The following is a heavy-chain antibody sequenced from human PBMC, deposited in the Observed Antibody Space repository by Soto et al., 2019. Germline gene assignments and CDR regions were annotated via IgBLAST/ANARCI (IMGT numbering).Heavy chain of an antibody. V-gene: IGHV3-30*18. CDR3: AKDWSQYYYGSGSWLFDH. J-gene: IGHJ4*02. D-gene: IGHD3-10*01. Sequence: QVQLVESGGGVVQPGRSLRLSCAASGFTFNSHGMHWVRQTPGKGLEWVAIISYDGTEKYYADSVKGRFTISRDNSNNTLYLQMNSLRDEDTAVYYCAKDWSQYYYGSGSWLFDHWGQGTLVTVSS. CDR2: ISYDGTEK. CDR1: GFTFNSHG.